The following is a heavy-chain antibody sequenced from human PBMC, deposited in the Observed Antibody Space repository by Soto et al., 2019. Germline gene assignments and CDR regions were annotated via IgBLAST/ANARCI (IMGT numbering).Heavy chain of an antibody. J-gene: IGHJ4*02. CDR2: ILVDSHNT. V-gene: IGHV1-58*01. CDR3: ARGGTFAYDTSGYSVY. Sequence: SVKVSCKASGFTFADSAVQWVRQARGQSLEWMGRILVDSHNTKSAQKFTERVTMTWDTSTSTAYMELSRLRSDDTAVYYCARGGTFAYDTSGYSVYWGQGTLVTVSS. CDR1: GFTFADSA. D-gene: IGHD3-22*01.